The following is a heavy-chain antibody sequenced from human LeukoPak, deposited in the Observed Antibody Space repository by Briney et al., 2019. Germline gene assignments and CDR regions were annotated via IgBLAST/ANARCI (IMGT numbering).Heavy chain of an antibody. V-gene: IGHV4-59*04. J-gene: IGHJ4*02. D-gene: IGHD2-2*01. CDR2: VFRTGRT. CDR3: ATEGQCGFTTCPGLQF. Sequence: PSETLSLTCTVSDGSINGYYWSWIRQPPGKGLEWIGYVFRTGRTSYNPSLDSRVTISLDRSRNQFSLRLTSVTAADSAMYYCATEGQCGFTTCPGLQFWGQGILVSVSS. CDR1: DGSINGYY.